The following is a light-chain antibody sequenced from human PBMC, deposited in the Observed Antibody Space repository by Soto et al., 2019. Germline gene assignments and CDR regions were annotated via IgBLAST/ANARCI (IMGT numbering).Light chain of an antibody. V-gene: IGKV3-11*01. Sequence: EIVLTQSLATLSLSPGERATLSCRASQSVRRYLAWYQQKPGQAPRLLIYDASNRATGIPARFSGSGSGTDFTLTFRSLEPEDFAVYHCQQRTNWPLTFGGGTKVEIK. CDR3: QQRTNWPLT. CDR1: QSVRRY. J-gene: IGKJ4*01. CDR2: DAS.